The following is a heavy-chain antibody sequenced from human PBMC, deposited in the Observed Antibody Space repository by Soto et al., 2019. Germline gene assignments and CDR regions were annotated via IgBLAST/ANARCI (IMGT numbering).Heavy chain of an antibody. V-gene: IGHV4-59*01. J-gene: IGHJ4*02. D-gene: IGHD2-15*01. CDR1: GGSISSYY. CDR3: ARVDCSGGSCFPAG. CDR2: IYYSGST. Sequence: QVQLQESGPGLVKPSETLSLTCTVSGGSISSYYWSWIRQPPGKGLEWIGFIYYSGSTSYNPSLESRVTISLDTSKNQFSLKLSSVTAADTAVYYCARVDCSGGSCFPAGWGQGTLVTVSS.